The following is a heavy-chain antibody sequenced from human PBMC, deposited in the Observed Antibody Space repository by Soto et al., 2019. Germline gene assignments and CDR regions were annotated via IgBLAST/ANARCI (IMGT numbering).Heavy chain of an antibody. CDR2: ISGSGGST. V-gene: IGHV3-53*02. Sequence: EVQLVETGGGLIQPGGSLRLSCAASGFSVSTNYISWRISWVRQAPGKGLEWVSVISGSGGSTYYADSVKGRFTISRDNSKNTLYLQMNSLRAEDTAVYYCALEGSHLIEYYFDYWGQGTLVTVSS. CDR3: ALEGSHLIEYYFDY. J-gene: IGHJ4*02. CDR1: GFSVSTNY. D-gene: IGHD3-16*02.